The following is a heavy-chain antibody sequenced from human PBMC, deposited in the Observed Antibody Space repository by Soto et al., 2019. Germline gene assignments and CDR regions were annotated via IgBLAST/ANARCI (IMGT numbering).Heavy chain of an antibody. CDR1: GGSISSRGYY. Sequence: SETLSLTCTVSGGSISSRGYYWGWIRQPPGKGLEWIGTIYYSGITNYNPSLESRVTFSIDTSNSQFSLRLSSVTAADTAVYFCARAGNYDVLSGRMYYFDSWGQGTPVTVSS. CDR2: IYYSGIT. J-gene: IGHJ4*02. V-gene: IGHV4-39*07. CDR3: ARAGNYDVLSGRMYYFDS. D-gene: IGHD3-3*01.